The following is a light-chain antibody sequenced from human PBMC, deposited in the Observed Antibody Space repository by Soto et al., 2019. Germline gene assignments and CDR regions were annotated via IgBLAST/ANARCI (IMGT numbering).Light chain of an antibody. Sequence: QSALAQPPSVSGSPGQSVAISCTGTSSDVGSSNGVSWYQQPPGTAPKLMIYDVSNRPSGVPDRFSGSKSGNTASLTISGLQAEDEADYYCSSYTSSSTYVFGSVTKVTVL. CDR3: SSYTSSSTYV. J-gene: IGLJ1*01. V-gene: IGLV2-18*02. CDR2: DVS. CDR1: SSDVGSSNG.